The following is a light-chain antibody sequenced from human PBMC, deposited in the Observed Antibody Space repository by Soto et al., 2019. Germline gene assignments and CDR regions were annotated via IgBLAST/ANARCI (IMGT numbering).Light chain of an antibody. CDR3: QVRDVWPS. CDR2: DAS. V-gene: IGKV3-11*01. CDR1: QTVSSS. J-gene: IGKJ1*01. Sequence: IVLTQSPVTLALSPGESAVLSCRASQTVSSSLAWYQHKPGQAPRLFIYDASKRAPGIPARFTGSGSGTHFTLTISSLEREDIAVYYCQVRDVWPSFGQGTKVEIK.